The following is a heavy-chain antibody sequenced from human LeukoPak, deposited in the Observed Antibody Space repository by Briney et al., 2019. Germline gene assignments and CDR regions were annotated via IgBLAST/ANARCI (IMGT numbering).Heavy chain of an antibody. D-gene: IGHD5-18*01. J-gene: IGHJ3*02. CDR3: ARTWIQLWFDAFDI. CDR1: GYTFTGYY. CDR2: INPNSGGT. V-gene: IGHV1-2*02. Sequence: GASVKVSCKASGYTFTGYYMHWVRQAPGQGLEWMGWINPNSGGTNYAQKFRGRVTMTRDTSISTAYMELSRLRSDDTAVYYCARTWIQLWFDAFDIWGQGTMVTVSS.